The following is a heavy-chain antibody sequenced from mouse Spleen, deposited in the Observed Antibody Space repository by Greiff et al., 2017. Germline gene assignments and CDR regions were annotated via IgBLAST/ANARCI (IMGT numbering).Heavy chain of an antibody. CDR1: GYTFTDYN. V-gene: IGHV1-18*01. CDR3: ARSPLRLRFAY. CDR2: INPNNGGT. J-gene: IGHJ3*01. Sequence: EVQLQQSGPELVKPGASVKIPCKASGYTFTDYNMDWVKQSHGKSLEWIGDINPNNGGTIYNQKFKGKATLTVDKSSSTAYMELRSLTSEDTAVYYCARSPLRLRFAYWGQGTLVTVSA. D-gene: IGHD1-2*01.